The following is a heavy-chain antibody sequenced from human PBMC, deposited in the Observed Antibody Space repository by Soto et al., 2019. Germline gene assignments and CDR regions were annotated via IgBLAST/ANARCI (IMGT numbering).Heavy chain of an antibody. CDR1: GFSFTSSW. CDR3: AWSATGTAPHYFDD. Sequence: GESLKISCEGSGFSFTSSWINWVRQMPGKGLEWMGNIDPGDSYTNYSPSFEGHVTISCDKSINTAYLQWNSLKASDTAVYFCAWSATGTAPHYFDDWGQGTLVTVSS. D-gene: IGHD6-13*01. V-gene: IGHV5-10-1*01. J-gene: IGHJ4*01. CDR2: IDPGDSYT.